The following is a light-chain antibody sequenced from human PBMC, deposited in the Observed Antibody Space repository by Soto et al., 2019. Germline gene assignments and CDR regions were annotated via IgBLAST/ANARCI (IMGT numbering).Light chain of an antibody. CDR3: AAWDDSLNGHV. CDR1: SSNIGTSS. V-gene: IGLV1-44*01. Sequence: QPVLTQPHSASGTPGQRVTIACSGSSSNIGTSSVHWLQQLPGTAPKLLISTTHQRPSGVPERFSGSKSGTSASLAISGLQSEDEADDYCAAWDDSLNGHVFGTGTKLTVL. CDR2: TTH. J-gene: IGLJ1*01.